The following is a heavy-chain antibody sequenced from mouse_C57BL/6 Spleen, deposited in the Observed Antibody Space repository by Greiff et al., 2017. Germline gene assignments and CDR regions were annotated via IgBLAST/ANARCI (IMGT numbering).Heavy chain of an antibody. V-gene: IGHV5-17*01. Sequence: EVKLVESGGGLVKPGGSLKLSCAASGFTFSDYGMHWVRQAPEKGLEWVAYISSGSSTIYYADTVKGRFTISRDNAKNTLFLQMTSLRSEDTAMXYCARDGDYYGSSWYFDVWGTGTTVTVSS. CDR3: ARDGDYYGSSWYFDV. CDR2: ISSGSSTI. CDR1: GFTFSDYG. D-gene: IGHD1-1*01. J-gene: IGHJ1*03.